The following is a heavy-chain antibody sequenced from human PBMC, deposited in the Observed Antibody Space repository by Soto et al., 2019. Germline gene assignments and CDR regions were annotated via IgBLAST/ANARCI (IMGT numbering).Heavy chain of an antibody. CDR1: GGSISSYY. J-gene: IGHJ3*02. D-gene: IGHD4-17*01. V-gene: IGHV4-59*01. CDR3: ARVYGLGALDI. Sequence: SETLSLTCTVSGGSISSYYWSWIRQPPGKGLEWIGYIYYSGSTNYNPSLKSRVTISVDTSKNQFSLKLSSVTAADTAVYYCARVYGLGALDIWGQGTMVTVSS. CDR2: IYYSGST.